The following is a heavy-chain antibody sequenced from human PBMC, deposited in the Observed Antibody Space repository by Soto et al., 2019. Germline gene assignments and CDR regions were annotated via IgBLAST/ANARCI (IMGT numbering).Heavy chain of an antibody. CDR1: GYTFTSYG. J-gene: IGHJ4*02. D-gene: IGHD3-9*01. CDR3: ARGGYYDILTGYYKEGYYFDY. Sequence: ASVKVSCKASGYTFTSYGISWVRQAPGQGLEWMGWISAYNGNTNYAQKLQGRVTMTTDTSTSTAYMELRSLRSDDTAVYYCARGGYYDILTGYYKEGYYFDYWGQGTLVTVS. CDR2: ISAYNGNT. V-gene: IGHV1-18*04.